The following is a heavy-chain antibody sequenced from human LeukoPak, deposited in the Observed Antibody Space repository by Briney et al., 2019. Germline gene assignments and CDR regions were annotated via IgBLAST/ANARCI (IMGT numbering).Heavy chain of an antibody. CDR3: ARDRAGQGPDSQYYYDSSGYLQYYFDY. CDR1: GFTFTSYA. J-gene: IGHJ4*02. V-gene: IGHV3-23*01. Sequence: GGSLRLSCAASGFTFTSYAMSWVRQAPGKGLEWVSAISDSGYRTYYADSVKGRFTISRDNSKNTLYLQMNSLRAEDTAVYYCARDRAGQGPDSQYYYDSSGYLQYYFDYWGQGTLVTVSS. CDR2: ISDSGYRT. D-gene: IGHD3-22*01.